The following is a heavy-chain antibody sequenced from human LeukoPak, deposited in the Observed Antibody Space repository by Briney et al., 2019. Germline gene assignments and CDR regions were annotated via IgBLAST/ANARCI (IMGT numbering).Heavy chain of an antibody. D-gene: IGHD2-15*01. CDR1: GGSISSSSYY. J-gene: IGHJ6*02. CDR3: ARGGYCSGGSCLFYYYYGMDV. V-gene: IGHV4-39*01. CDR2: IYYSGST. Sequence: PSETLSLTCTVSGGSISSSSYYWGWIRQPPGKGLEWIGSIYYSGSTYYNPSLKSRVTISVDTSKNQFSLKLSSVTAADTAVYYCARGGYCSGGSCLFYYYYGMDVWGQGTTVTVSS.